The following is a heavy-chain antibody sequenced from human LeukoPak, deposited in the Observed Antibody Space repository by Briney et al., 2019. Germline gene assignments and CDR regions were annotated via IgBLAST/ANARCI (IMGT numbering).Heavy chain of an antibody. CDR2: IIPIFGTA. J-gene: IGHJ4*02. V-gene: IGHV1-69*06. CDR3: AKSRSGSPHSFDY. D-gene: IGHD1-26*01. CDR1: GGTFSSYA. Sequence: SVKVSCKASGGTFSSYAISWVRQAPGQGLEWMGGIIPIFGTANYAQKFQGRVTITADKSTSTAYMELSSLRAEDTAVYYCAKSRSGSPHSFDYWGQGTLVTVSS.